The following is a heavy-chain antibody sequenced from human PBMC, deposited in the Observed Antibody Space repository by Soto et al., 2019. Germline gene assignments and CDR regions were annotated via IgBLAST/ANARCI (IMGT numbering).Heavy chain of an antibody. V-gene: IGHV4-4*02. CDR1: GGSISSGTR. CDR3: ARRVPAAPNWFDP. J-gene: IGHJ5*02. D-gene: IGHD2-2*01. CDR2: IYHSGSP. Sequence: SETLSLTCAVSGGSISSGTRWSWVRQPPGRGLEWIVEIYHSGSPNYNPSLKSRVTMSVDKSKNLFSLRLSSVTAADSALYYCARRVPAAPNWFDPWGQGTLVTVSS.